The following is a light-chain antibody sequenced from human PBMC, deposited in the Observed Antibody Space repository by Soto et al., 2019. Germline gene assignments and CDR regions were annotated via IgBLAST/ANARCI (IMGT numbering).Light chain of an antibody. V-gene: IGLV2-14*02. CDR1: SSDFGNYNL. CDR2: EVN. CDR3: SSYTSSSTSGV. Sequence: QSVLTQPASVSGSPGQSITISCTGTSSDFGNYNLVSWYQQHPGKVPKLILFEVNKRPSGVSGRFSGSKSGNTASLTISGLQAEDEADYYCSSYTSSSTSGVFGTGTKLTVL. J-gene: IGLJ1*01.